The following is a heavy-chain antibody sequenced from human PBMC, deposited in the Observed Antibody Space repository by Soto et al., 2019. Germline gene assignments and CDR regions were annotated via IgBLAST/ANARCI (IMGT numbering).Heavy chain of an antibody. CDR1: GFTFSSYA. V-gene: IGHV3-23*01. J-gene: IGHJ4*02. CDR3: AKWFGELLLIGDY. Sequence: SLRLSCAASGFTFSSYAMSWVRQAPGKGLEWVSAISGSGGSTYYADSVKGRFTISRDNSKNTLYLQMNSLRAEDTAVYYCAKWFGELLLIGDYWGQGTLVTVSS. D-gene: IGHD3-10*01. CDR2: ISGSGGST.